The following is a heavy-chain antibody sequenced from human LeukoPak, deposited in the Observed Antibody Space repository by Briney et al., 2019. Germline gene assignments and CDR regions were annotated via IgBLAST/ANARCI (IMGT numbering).Heavy chain of an antibody. V-gene: IGHV4-4*07. D-gene: IGHD1-1*01. CDR1: GGSISSYY. J-gene: IGHJ4*02. CDR2: IYTCGST. Sequence: SETLSLTCTVSGGSISSYYWSWIRQPAGKGLEWIGRIYTCGSTNYHPSLKSRVTMSVDTSKNQFSLKLSCGTAADTAVYYCARGTWALIDYWGQGTLVTVSS. CDR3: ARGTWALIDY.